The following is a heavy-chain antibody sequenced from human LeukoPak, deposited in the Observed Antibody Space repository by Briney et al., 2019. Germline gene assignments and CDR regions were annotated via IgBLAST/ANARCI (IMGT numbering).Heavy chain of an antibody. V-gene: IGHV4-59*01. D-gene: IGHD3-3*01. CDR1: GGSISSYY. J-gene: IGHJ6*03. CDR3: ARGGYYDFWSGLGSYMDV. Sequence: SETLSLTCTVSGGSISSYYWSWIRQPPGKGLEWIGYIYYSGSTNYNPSLKSRVTISVDTSKNQFSLKLSSVTAADTAVYYWARGGYYDFWSGLGSYMDVWGKGTTVTVSS. CDR2: IYYSGST.